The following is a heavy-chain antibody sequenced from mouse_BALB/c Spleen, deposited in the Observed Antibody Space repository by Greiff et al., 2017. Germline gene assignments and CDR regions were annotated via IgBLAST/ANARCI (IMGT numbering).Heavy chain of an antibody. Sequence: VKLMESGAELVRPGASVTLSCKASGYTFTDYEMHWVKQTPVHGLEWIGAIDPETGGTAYNQKFKGKATLTADKSSSTAYMELRSLTSEDSAVYYCTPYRYDDYFDYWGEGTTLTGSS. CDR2: IDPETGGT. CDR3: TPYRYDDYFDY. D-gene: IGHD2-14*01. V-gene: IGHV1-15*01. J-gene: IGHJ2*01. CDR1: GYTFTDYE.